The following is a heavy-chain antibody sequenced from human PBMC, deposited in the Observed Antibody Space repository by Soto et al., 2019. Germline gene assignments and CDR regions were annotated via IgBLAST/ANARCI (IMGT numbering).Heavy chain of an antibody. CDR1: GFTFSSYG. CDR2: ISYDGSNK. V-gene: IGHV3-30*18. CDR3: AKDLGYYDSSGYPSYYFDY. J-gene: IGHJ4*02. D-gene: IGHD3-22*01. Sequence: GGSLRLSCAASGFTFSSYGMHWVRQAPGKGLGWVAVISYDGSNKYYADSVKGRFTISRDNSKNTLYLQMNSLRAEDTAVYYCAKDLGYYDSSGYPSYYFDYWGQGTLVTVSS.